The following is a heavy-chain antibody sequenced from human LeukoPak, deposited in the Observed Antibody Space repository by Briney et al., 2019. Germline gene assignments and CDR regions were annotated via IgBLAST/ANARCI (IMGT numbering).Heavy chain of an antibody. CDR2: IKQDGSEK. CDR3: ARGNYGFDY. Sequence: GGSLRLSCAASGFTFSSYWMNWVRQAPGKGLEWVANIKQDGSEKDYVDSVKGRFTISRDNAKNSLHLQMNSLRAEDTALYYCARGNYGFDYWGQGTLVTVSS. J-gene: IGHJ4*02. CDR1: GFTFSSYW. V-gene: IGHV3-7*01. D-gene: IGHD4-17*01.